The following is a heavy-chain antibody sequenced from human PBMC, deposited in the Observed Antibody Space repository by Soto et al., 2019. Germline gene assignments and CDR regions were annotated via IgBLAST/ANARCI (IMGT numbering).Heavy chain of an antibody. CDR2: FVPMFGSA. CDR3: AREDDTTGHYSWFDP. V-gene: IGHV1-69*13. D-gene: IGHD3-9*01. J-gene: IGHJ5*02. CDR1: GTTFDSFT. Sequence: VKVSCKPSGTTFDSFTFSWVRQAPGQGLEWMGGFVPMFGSASIAQRFQGRVRITADASTGTGFMELSDLRSEDSAIYYCAREDDTTGHYSWFDPWGPGTLVTVS.